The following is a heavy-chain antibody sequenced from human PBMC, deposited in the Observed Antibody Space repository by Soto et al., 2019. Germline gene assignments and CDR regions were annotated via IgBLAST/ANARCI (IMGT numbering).Heavy chain of an antibody. CDR3: ARERKDGYAFDI. CDR2: IGTAGDP. J-gene: IGHJ3*02. Sequence: GGSLRLSCAASGFTFSSYDMHWVRQATGKGLEWVSAIGTAGDPYYPGSVKGRFTISRENAKNSLYLQMNSLRAGDTAVYYCARERKDGYAFDIWGQGTMVTVSS. CDR1: GFTFSSYD. V-gene: IGHV3-13*05.